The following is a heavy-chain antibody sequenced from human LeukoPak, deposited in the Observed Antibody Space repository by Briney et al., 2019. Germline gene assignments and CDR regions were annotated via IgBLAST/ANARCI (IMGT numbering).Heavy chain of an antibody. Sequence: SETLSLTCAVYGGSFSGYYWSWIRQPPGKGLEWIGSIYHSGSTYYNPSLKSRVTISVDTSKNQFSLKLSSVTAADTAVYYCARVEEIVVVVAAYNWFDPWGQGTLVTVSS. CDR1: GGSFSGYY. D-gene: IGHD2-15*01. CDR3: ARVEEIVVVVAAYNWFDP. V-gene: IGHV4-34*01. J-gene: IGHJ5*02. CDR2: IYHSGST.